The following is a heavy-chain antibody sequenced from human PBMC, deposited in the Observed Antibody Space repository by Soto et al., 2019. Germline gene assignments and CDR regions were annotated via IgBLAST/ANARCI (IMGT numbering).Heavy chain of an antibody. CDR3: VICSGGSCYSGGPDY. V-gene: IGHV3-64D*08. CDR2: ISSNGGST. Sequence: GGSLRLSCSASGFTFSSYAMHWVRQAPGKGLEYVSAISSNGGSTYYADSVKGRFTISRDNSKNTLYLQMSSLRAEDTAVYYCVICSGGSCYSGGPDYWGQGTLVTVSS. J-gene: IGHJ4*02. CDR1: GFTFSSYA. D-gene: IGHD2-15*01.